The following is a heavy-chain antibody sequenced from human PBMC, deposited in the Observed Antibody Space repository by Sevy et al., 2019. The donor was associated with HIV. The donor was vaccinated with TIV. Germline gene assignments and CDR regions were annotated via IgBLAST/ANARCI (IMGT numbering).Heavy chain of an antibody. CDR3: AKDHGYCSSTSCYSVLGYYFDY. J-gene: IGHJ4*02. Sequence: GSLRLSCAASGFTFSSYAMSWVRQAPGKGLEWVSAISGSGGSTYYADSVKGRFTISRDNSKNTLYLQMNSLRAEDTAVYYCAKDHGYCSSTSCYSVLGYYFDYWGQGTLVTVSS. V-gene: IGHV3-23*01. CDR1: GFTFSSYA. D-gene: IGHD2-2*02. CDR2: ISGSGGST.